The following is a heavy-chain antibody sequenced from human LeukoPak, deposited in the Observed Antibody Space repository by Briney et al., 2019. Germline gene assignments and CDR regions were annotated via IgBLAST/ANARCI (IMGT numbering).Heavy chain of an antibody. V-gene: IGHV3-30*18. Sequence: GGSLRLSCAASGFTFSSYGMHWVRQAPGKGLEWVAVISYDGSNKYYADSVKGRFTISRDNSKNTLYLQMNSLRAEDTAVYYCAELHNIVVVPAAMLDCWGQGTLVTVSS. CDR1: GFTFSSYG. D-gene: IGHD2-2*01. J-gene: IGHJ4*02. CDR3: AELHNIVVVPAAMLDC. CDR2: ISYDGSNK.